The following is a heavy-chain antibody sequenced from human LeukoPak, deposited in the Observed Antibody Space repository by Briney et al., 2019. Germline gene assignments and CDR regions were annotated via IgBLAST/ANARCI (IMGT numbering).Heavy chain of an antibody. J-gene: IGHJ5*02. CDR2: IYYSGST. D-gene: IGHD3-22*01. Sequence: SETLSLTCTVSGGSISSSSYYWGWIRQPPGKGLEWIGSIYYSGSTYYNPSLKSRVTISVDTSKNQFSLKLSSVTAADTAVYYCARGVSYYDSRKLRANNWFDPWGQGTLVTVSS. CDR3: ARGVSYYDSRKLRANNWFDP. CDR1: GGSISSSSYY. V-gene: IGHV4-39*07.